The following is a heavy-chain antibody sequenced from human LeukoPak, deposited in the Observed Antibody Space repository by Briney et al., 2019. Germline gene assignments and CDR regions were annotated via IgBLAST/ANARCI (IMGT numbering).Heavy chain of an antibody. Sequence: PSETLSLTCAVSGYSISSGYYWGWIRQPPGKGLEWIGSIYYSGSTYYNPSLKSRVTISVDTSKNQFSLKLSSMTAADTAVYYCARTWIQLWLLYYWGQGTLVTVSS. CDR3: ARTWIQLWLLYY. V-gene: IGHV4-38-2*01. D-gene: IGHD5-18*01. CDR1: GYSISSGYY. J-gene: IGHJ4*02. CDR2: IYYSGST.